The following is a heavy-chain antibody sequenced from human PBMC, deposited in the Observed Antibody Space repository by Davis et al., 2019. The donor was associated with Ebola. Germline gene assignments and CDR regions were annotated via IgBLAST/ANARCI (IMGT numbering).Heavy chain of an antibody. Sequence: SETLSLTCAVYGGSFSGYYWSWIRQPPGKGLEWIGYIYYSGSTNYNPSLKSRVTISVDTSKNQFSLKLSSVTAADTAVYYCARGQWELLFPLWGRGTLVTVSS. V-gene: IGHV4-59*01. D-gene: IGHD1-26*01. J-gene: IGHJ2*01. CDR2: IYYSGST. CDR3: ARGQWELLFPL. CDR1: GGSFSGYY.